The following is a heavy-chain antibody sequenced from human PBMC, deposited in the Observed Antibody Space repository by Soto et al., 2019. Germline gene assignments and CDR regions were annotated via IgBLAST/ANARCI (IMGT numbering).Heavy chain of an antibody. J-gene: IGHJ3*02. V-gene: IGHV3-11*01. Sequence: QVQLVESGGGSVKPGGSLRLSCAASRFTFSDYYMTWIRQAPGKGLEWVSYISSSGSGIYYADSVKGRFTISRDNAKNSLFLQMSSLRAEDTAVYYCARAYSDAFDIWGQGTMVTVSS. D-gene: IGHD2-15*01. CDR2: ISSSGSGI. CDR1: RFTFSDYY. CDR3: ARAYSDAFDI.